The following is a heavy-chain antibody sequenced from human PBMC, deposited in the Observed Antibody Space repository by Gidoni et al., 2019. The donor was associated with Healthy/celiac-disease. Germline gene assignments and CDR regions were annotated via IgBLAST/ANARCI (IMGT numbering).Heavy chain of an antibody. CDR3: ARIRGGGPVYPAYFDY. J-gene: IGHJ4*02. V-gene: IGHV2-70*15. D-gene: IGHD3-16*01. CDR2: IDWDDDK. CDR1: GFSLSTSGMC. Sequence: VSLRESGPALVTPTQTLTLTCPFSGFSLSTSGMCVSWIRQPPGKALEWLARIDWDDDKYYSTTLQTRLTISKNTSKNQVVLTMTNMDPVDTATYYCARIRGGGPVYPAYFDYWGQGTLVTVSS.